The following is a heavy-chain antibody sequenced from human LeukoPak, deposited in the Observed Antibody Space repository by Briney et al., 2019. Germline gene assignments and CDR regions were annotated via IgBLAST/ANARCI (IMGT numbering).Heavy chain of an antibody. CDR1: GFIFTSNR. CDR3: AKQGFGC. J-gene: IGHJ4*02. CDR2: ISGSADNT. Sequence: GGSLRLSCAASGFIFTSNRMNWVRQAPGEGLEWVSTISGSADNTNYAEAVKGRFTISRDNSKNTMYLQMNSLRAEDTAVYYCAKQGFGCWGQGTLVTVSS. V-gene: IGHV3-23*01.